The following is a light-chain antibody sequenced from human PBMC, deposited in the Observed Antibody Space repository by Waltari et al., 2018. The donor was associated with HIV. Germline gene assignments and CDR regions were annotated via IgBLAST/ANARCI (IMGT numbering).Light chain of an antibody. V-gene: IGKV3-20*01. CDR2: GAS. CDR3: QHFDTSLPKYT. CDR1: QSVSSSY. J-gene: IGKJ2*01. Sequence: EFVLTQPPGTLSSSPGDSATIHCRASQSVSSSYLAWYQQRPGQAPRLLIYGASSRAAGIPDRFTGSGSGTDFTLTISRLEPEDFAVYYCQHFDTSLPKYTFGQGTKLEIK.